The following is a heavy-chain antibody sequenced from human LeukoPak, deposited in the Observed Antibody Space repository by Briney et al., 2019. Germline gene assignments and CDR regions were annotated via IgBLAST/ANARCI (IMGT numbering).Heavy chain of an antibody. D-gene: IGHD3-22*01. CDR3: ARGAYYYED. V-gene: IGHV3-48*01. CDR1: GFTFSSHS. CDR2: ISSSSSTI. Sequence: GGSLRLSCAASGFTFSSHSMNWVRQAPGKGLEWASYISSSSSTIYYADSVKGRFTISRDNAKNSLYLQMNSLRAEDTAAYYCARGAYYYEDWGQGTLVTVSS. J-gene: IGHJ4*02.